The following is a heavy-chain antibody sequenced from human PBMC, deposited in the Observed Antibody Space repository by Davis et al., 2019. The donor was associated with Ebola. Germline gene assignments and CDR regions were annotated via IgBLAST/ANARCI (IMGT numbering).Heavy chain of an antibody. V-gene: IGHV5-51*01. CDR3: ARHCSSTSCYRLGGDDAFDI. CDR2: IYPGDSDT. J-gene: IGHJ3*02. CDR1: GYSFTSYW. D-gene: IGHD2-2*02. Sequence: GESLKISCKGSGYSFTSYWISWVRQMPGKGLEWMGIIYPGDSDTRYSPSFQGQVTISADKSISTAYLQWSSLKASDTAMYYCARHCSSTSCYRLGGDDAFDIWGQGTMVTVSS.